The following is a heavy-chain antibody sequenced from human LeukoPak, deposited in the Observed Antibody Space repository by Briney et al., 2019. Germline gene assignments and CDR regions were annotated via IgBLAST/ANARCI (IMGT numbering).Heavy chain of an antibody. CDR3: TIGYGEAGY. D-gene: IGHD4-17*01. V-gene: IGHV3-15*01. J-gene: IGHJ4*02. CDR1: GFTFSNAW. CDR2: IKSKTDGGTT. Sequence: GGSLTLACAASGFTFSNAWMSWVRHAPGKGIEWVGRIKSKTDGGTTDYAAPVKGRFTISRDDSKTTANLQMNSLKTEDTAVYYCTIGYGEAGYWGQGTLVTVSS.